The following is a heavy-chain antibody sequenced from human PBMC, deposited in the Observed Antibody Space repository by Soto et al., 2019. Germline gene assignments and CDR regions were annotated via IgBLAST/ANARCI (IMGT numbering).Heavy chain of an antibody. Sequence: PGESLKISCKGSGYSFTSYWIGWVRQMPGKGLEWMGIIYPGDSDTRYSPSFQGQVIISADKSISTAYLQWSSLKASDTAMYYCAISVGDAGFIGWFDPWGQGTLVTVSS. CDR1: GYSFTSYW. CDR2: IYPGDSDT. J-gene: IGHJ5*02. V-gene: IGHV5-51*01. D-gene: IGHD3-16*01. CDR3: AISVGDAGFIGWFDP.